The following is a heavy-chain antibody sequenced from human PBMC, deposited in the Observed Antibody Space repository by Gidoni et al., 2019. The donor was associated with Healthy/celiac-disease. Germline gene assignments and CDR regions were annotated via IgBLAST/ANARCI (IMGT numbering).Heavy chain of an antibody. CDR1: GGSISSSSYY. V-gene: IGHV4-39*01. Sequence: QLQLQESGPGLVKPSETLSLTCTVSGGSISSSSYYWGWIRQPPGKGLEWIGSIYYSGSTYYNPSLKSRVTISVDTSKNQFSLKLSSVTAADTAVYYCARPRVAGRAYYFDYWGQGTLVTVSS. D-gene: IGHD6-19*01. J-gene: IGHJ4*02. CDR3: ARPRVAGRAYYFDY. CDR2: IYYSGST.